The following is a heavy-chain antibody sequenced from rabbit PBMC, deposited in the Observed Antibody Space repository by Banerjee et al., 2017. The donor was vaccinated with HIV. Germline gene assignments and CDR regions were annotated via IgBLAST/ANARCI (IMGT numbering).Heavy chain of an antibody. J-gene: IGHJ4*01. V-gene: IGHV1S45*01. Sequence: QQQLEESGGGLVKPGGTLTLTCKASGIDFSSYYYMWWVRQAPGKGLEWIGCIYTGDGSTDYASWAKGRFTISRTSSTTVALQMTSLTAADTATYFCARDLAGVIGWNFDLWGQGTLVTVS. CDR1: GIDFSSYYY. CDR3: ARDLAGVIGWNFDL. CDR2: IYTGDGST. D-gene: IGHD4-1*01.